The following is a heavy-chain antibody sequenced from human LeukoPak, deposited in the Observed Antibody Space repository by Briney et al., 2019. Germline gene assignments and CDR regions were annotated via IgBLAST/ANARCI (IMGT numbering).Heavy chain of an antibody. J-gene: IGHJ3*02. V-gene: IGHV3-48*01. Sequence: GGSLRLSCAASGFTFSSYSMNWVRQAPGKGLEWVSYISSSSSTIYYADSVKGRFTISRDNGKNSLYLQMNSLRAEDTAVYYCASQLGDASDIWGQGTMVTVSS. D-gene: IGHD6-13*01. CDR1: GFTFSSYS. CDR2: ISSSSSTI. CDR3: ASQLGDASDI.